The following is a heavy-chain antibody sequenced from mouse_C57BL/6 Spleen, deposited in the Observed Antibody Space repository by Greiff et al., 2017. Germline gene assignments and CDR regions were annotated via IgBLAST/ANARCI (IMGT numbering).Heavy chain of an antibody. Sequence: EVQLQESGAELVKPGASVKLSCTASGFNIKDYYMHWVKQRTEQGLEWIGRIDPEDGETKYAPKFQGKATITADTSSNTAYLQLSSLTSEDTAVYYCAPYYYGSSPYYAMDYWGQGTSVTVSS. CDR1: GFNIKDYY. V-gene: IGHV14-2*01. D-gene: IGHD1-1*01. J-gene: IGHJ4*01. CDR3: APYYYGSSPYYAMDY. CDR2: IDPEDGET.